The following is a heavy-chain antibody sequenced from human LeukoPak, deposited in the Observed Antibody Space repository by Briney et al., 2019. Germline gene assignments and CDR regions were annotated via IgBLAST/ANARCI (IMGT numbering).Heavy chain of an antibody. CDR1: GGSISSYC. CDR2: IYTSGST. J-gene: IGHJ6*03. Sequence: PSETLSLTCTVSGGSISSYCWSWIRQPAGKGLEWIGRIYTSGSTNYNPSLKSRVTMSVDTSKNQFSLKLSSVTAADTAVYYCARTRYCSGGSCYYYYYYMDVWGKGTTVTVSS. D-gene: IGHD2-15*01. V-gene: IGHV4-4*07. CDR3: ARTRYCSGGSCYYYYYYMDV.